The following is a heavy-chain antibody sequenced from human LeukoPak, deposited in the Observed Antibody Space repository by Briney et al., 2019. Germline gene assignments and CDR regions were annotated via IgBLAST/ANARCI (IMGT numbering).Heavy chain of an antibody. Sequence: SETLSLTCTVSGGSIRSSYYYWGWIRQPPGKGLEWIVSIYDSGSTYYNPSLKSRVTISVDTSKNQFSLKLSSVTAADTAVYYCARDCSSTSCSDAFDIWGQGTMVTVSS. CDR2: IYDSGST. J-gene: IGHJ3*02. D-gene: IGHD2-2*01. CDR3: ARDCSSTSCSDAFDI. V-gene: IGHV4-39*07. CDR1: GGSIRSSYYY.